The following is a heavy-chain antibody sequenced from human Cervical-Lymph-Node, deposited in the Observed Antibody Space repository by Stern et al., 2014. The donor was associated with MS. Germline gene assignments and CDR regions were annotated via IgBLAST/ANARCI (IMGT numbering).Heavy chain of an antibody. CDR2: IWYDGSNR. V-gene: IGHV3-33*01. D-gene: IGHD4-23*01. J-gene: IGHJ1*01. CDR3: AREGGNTAEYFQH. CDR1: GFTFSGSG. Sequence: VQLLESGGGVVQPGRSLRLSCAASGFTFSGSGMHWVRQAPAKGLEWLAIIWYDGSNRYYADSVKGRFTISRDNSKNTLYLQMNSLRAEDTAVYYCAREGGNTAEYFQHWGQGTLVTVSS.